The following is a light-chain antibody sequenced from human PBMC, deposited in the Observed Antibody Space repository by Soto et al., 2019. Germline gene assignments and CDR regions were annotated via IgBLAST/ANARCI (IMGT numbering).Light chain of an antibody. CDR2: ETS. V-gene: IGLV2-14*02. J-gene: IGLJ1*01. CDR1: SSDFGSYKF. CDR3: SSYTSSRAYV. Sequence: QSALTQPASVSGSPGQSVTISCTGTSSDFGSYKFVSWYQHHPGKAPKVIIYETSKRPSGVSDRFSGSKSGNTASLTISGLQAEDEADYYFSSYTSSRAYVFGIGTKLTVL.